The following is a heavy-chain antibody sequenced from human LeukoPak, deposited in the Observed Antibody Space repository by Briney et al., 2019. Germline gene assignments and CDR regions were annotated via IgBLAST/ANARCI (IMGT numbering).Heavy chain of an antibody. V-gene: IGHV3-30*02. CDR2: IRYDGSNK. Sequence: GGSLRLSCAASGFTFSSYGMHWVRQAPGKGLEWVAFIRYDGSNKYYADSVKGRFTISRDNSKNTLYLHVNSLRPEDTAVYYCARDLGGYDSFSSYYYYYMDVWGKGTTVTVSS. CDR3: ARDLGGYDSFSSYYYYYMDV. CDR1: GFTFSSYG. J-gene: IGHJ6*03. D-gene: IGHD5-12*01.